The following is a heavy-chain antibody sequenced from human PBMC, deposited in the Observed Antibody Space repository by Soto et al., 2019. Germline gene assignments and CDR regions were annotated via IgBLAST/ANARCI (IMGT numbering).Heavy chain of an antibody. D-gene: IGHD2-15*01. CDR1: GGSVSSASCF. CDR2: IYYSGTT. CDR3: ARVTIADDAFDI. J-gene: IGHJ3*02. Sequence: QVQLQESGPGLVKPSETLSLTCTVSGGSVSSASCFWSWIRQPPGKGLEWIGYIYYSGTTNYNPPLKSRVIISVDTAKNHFSLKLTSVTAADTAVYYCARVTIADDAFDIWGQGTMVTVSS. V-gene: IGHV4-61*03.